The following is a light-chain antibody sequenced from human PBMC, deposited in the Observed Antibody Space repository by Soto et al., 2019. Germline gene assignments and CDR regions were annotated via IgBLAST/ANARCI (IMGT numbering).Light chain of an antibody. J-gene: IGLJ2*01. CDR3: SSYAGSNAVV. CDR2: EVS. V-gene: IGLV2-8*01. CDR1: SSDVGGYNY. Sequence: QSALTQPPSASGSPGQSVTISCTGTSSDVGGYNYVSWYQQHPGKAPKLMIYEVSKRPSGVPDRVSGSKSGNTASLTVSGLQAEDEADYYCSSYAGSNAVVFGGGTKVTVL.